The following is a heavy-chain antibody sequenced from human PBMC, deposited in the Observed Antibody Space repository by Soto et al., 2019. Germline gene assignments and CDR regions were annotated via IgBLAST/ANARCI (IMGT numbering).Heavy chain of an antibody. V-gene: IGHV3-48*02. D-gene: IGHD6-13*01. CDR3: ARPGIAAASRGYYFDY. J-gene: IGHJ4*02. Sequence: EVHLVESGGDLVQSGGSLRLSCAASGFTFSTYSMNWVRQAPGKGLEWVSYISSSSSTIYYADSVKGRFTISRDNAKNSLFLHMNSLRDEDTAVYYCARPGIAAASRGYYFDYWGQGTLVTVSS. CDR2: ISSSSSTI. CDR1: GFTFSTYS.